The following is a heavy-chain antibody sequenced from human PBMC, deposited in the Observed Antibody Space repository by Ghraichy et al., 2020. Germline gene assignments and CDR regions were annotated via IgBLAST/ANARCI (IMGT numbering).Heavy chain of an antibody. CDR1: GFIFDGYN. CDR2: ISSSSRSI. CDR3: ARSSSVVRFYYYAGLDV. D-gene: IGHD4-23*01. J-gene: IGHJ6*02. V-gene: IGHV3-48*02. Sequence: GGSLRLSCVGSGFIFDGYNMNWVRQSPGKGLEWVAYISSSSRSIFYADSVKGRFTISRDNAQNSLYLQMKSLRDEDTAVYFCARSSSVVRFYYYAGLDVWGQGTTVTVSS.